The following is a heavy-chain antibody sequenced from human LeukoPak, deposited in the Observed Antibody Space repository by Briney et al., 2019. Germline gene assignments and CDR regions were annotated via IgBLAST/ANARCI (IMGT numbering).Heavy chain of an antibody. CDR2: IIPIFGTA. D-gene: IGHD5-18*01. CDR3: ARADTAMVPPYYYYYAMDV. CDR1: GGTFSSYA. Sequence: SEKVSCKASGGTFSSYAISWVRQAPGQGLEWMGGIIPIFGTANYAQKFQGRVTITADESTSTAYMELSSLRSEDTAVYYCARADTAMVPPYYYYYAMDVWGKGTTVTVSS. V-gene: IGHV1-69*13. J-gene: IGHJ6*04.